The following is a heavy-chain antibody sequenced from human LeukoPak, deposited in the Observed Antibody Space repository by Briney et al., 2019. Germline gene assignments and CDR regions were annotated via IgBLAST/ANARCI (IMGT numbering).Heavy chain of an antibody. D-gene: IGHD2-15*01. V-gene: IGHV4-39*01. J-gene: IGHJ4*02. CDR1: GGSISSSSYY. CDR2: IYYSGST. Sequence: KPSETLSLTCTVSGGSISSSSYYWDWIRQPPGKGLEWIGSIYYSGSTYYNPSLKSRVTISVDTSKNQFSLKLSSVTAADTAVYYCARLLDCSGGSCYSAGGYWGQGTLVTVSS. CDR3: ARLLDCSGGSCYSAGGY.